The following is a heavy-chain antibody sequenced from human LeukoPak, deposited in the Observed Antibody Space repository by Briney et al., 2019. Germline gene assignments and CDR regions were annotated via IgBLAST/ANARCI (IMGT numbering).Heavy chain of an antibody. CDR1: GGSFSGCY. CDR3: ARKLVLRYSRGYFDY. V-gene: IGHV4-34*01. J-gene: IGHJ4*02. CDR2: INHSGST. D-gene: IGHD3-9*01. Sequence: SETLSLTCAVYGGSFSGCYWSWIRQPPGKGLEWIGEINHSGSTNYNPSLKSRVTISVDTSKNQFSLKLSSVTAADTAVYYCARKLVLRYSRGYFDYWGQGTLVTVSS.